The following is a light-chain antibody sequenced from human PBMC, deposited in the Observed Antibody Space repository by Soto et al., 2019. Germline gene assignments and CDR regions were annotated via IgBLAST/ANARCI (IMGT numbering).Light chain of an antibody. Sequence: QAVVTQPRSVSGSPGQSVTISCTGTSSDVGAYNYVSWYQHHPGKAPKYMIYDVSKRPSGVPDRFSGSKSGNTASLTISGLQAEDEADYYCCSYAGTYSYVFGTGTKVTVL. V-gene: IGLV2-11*01. CDR3: CSYAGTYSYV. J-gene: IGLJ1*01. CDR1: SSDVGAYNY. CDR2: DVS.